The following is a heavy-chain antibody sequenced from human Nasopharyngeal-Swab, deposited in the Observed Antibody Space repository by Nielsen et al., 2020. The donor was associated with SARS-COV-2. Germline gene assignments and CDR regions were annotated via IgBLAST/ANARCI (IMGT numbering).Heavy chain of an antibody. Sequence: WVRQAPGQGLEWMGIINPSGGSTSYAQKFQGRVTMTRDTSTSTVYMELSSLRPEDTAVYYCARDGSRDIVVVVAATTSCYFDYWGQGTLVTVSS. J-gene: IGHJ4*02. V-gene: IGHV1-46*01. D-gene: IGHD2-15*01. CDR2: INPSGGST. CDR3: ARDGSRDIVVVVAATTSCYFDY.